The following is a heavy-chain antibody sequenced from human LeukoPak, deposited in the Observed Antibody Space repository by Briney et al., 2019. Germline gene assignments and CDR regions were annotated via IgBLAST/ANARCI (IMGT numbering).Heavy chain of an antibody. CDR3: ARDREGGSGSYSYAFDI. Sequence: PSETLSLTCTVSGGSISSGGYYWSWIPQHPGKGLEWIVYIYYSGSTYYNPSLKSRVTISVDTSKNQFSLKLSSVTAADTAVYYCARDREGGSGSYSYAFDIWGQGTMVTVSS. J-gene: IGHJ3*02. D-gene: IGHD3-10*01. V-gene: IGHV4-31*03. CDR2: IYYSGST. CDR1: GGSISSGGYY.